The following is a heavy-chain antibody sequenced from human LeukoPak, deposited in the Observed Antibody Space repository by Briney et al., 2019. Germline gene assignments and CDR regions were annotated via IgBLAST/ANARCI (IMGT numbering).Heavy chain of an antibody. Sequence: GGSLRLSCAASGFTFSSYSMNWVRQAPGKGLEWVSSISSSSSYIYYADSVKGRFTISRDNAKNSLYLQMNSLRAEDTAVYYCARATNDYGDYSFDYWGQGTLVTVSS. CDR1: GFTFSSYS. CDR3: ARATNDYGDYSFDY. V-gene: IGHV3-21*01. CDR2: ISSSSSYI. D-gene: IGHD4-17*01. J-gene: IGHJ4*02.